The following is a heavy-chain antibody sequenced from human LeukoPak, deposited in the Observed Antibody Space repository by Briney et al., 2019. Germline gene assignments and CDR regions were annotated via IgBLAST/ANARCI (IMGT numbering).Heavy chain of an antibody. V-gene: IGHV3-11*01. Sequence: PGGSLRLSCAASGFTFSDYYMSWIRQAPGKGLEWVSYISRGGNTIYYADSVKGRFIISRDNAKNSLYLQMNSLRAEDTAVYYWARELTVAGHYMEVWDKGTTVTVSS. CDR2: ISRGGNTI. CDR1: GFTFSDYY. CDR3: ARELTVAGHYMEV. J-gene: IGHJ6*03. D-gene: IGHD6-19*01.